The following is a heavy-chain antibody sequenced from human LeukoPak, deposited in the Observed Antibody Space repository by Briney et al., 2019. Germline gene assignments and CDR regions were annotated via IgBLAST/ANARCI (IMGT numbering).Heavy chain of an antibody. Sequence: PGGSLRLSCAASGFSFISYPMSWVRQAPGKGLEWVSGLSGSGTSTYYADSVKGRFTISRDSSKNTLYLQMNSLRAEDTAVYYCAKVGGQQLAQYYFDYWGQGTLVTVSS. CDR2: LSGSGTST. V-gene: IGHV3-23*01. D-gene: IGHD6-13*01. CDR3: AKVGGQQLAQYYFDY. J-gene: IGHJ4*02. CDR1: GFSFISYP.